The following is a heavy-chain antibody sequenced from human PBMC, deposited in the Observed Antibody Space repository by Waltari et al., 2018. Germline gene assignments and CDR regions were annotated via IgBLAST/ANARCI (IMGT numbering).Heavy chain of an antibody. CDR1: GGSISSSSYY. J-gene: IGHJ5*02. D-gene: IGHD3-10*01. V-gene: IGHV4-39*07. CDR3: ARHELSVRHYYGSGSYYNLMLNWFDP. CDR2: IYYSGST. Sequence: QLQLQESGPGLVKPSETLSLTCTVSGGSISSSSYYWGWIRQPPGKGLEWIGSIYYSGSTYYNPSLKSRVTISVDTSKNQFSLKLSSVTAADTAVYYCARHELSVRHYYGSGSYYNLMLNWFDPWGQGTLVTVSS.